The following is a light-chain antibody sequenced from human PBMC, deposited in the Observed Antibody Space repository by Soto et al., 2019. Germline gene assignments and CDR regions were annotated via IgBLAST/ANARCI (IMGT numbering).Light chain of an antibody. CDR2: EVN. CDR1: SSDVGCYNY. Sequence: QSALTQPPSASGSPGQSVTISCTGTSSDVGCYNYVSWYQHHPGKAPKLMLYEVNTRPSGVPDRFSGSKSGNTASLTVSGLQAEDEADYYCSSYAGSNIYVVFGGGTKLTVL. CDR3: SSYAGSNIYVV. V-gene: IGLV2-8*01. J-gene: IGLJ3*02.